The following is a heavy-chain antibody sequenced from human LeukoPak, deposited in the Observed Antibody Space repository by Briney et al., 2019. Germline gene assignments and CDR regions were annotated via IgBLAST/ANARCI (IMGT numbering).Heavy chain of an antibody. Sequence: GGSLRLSCAASGFTFSDYAMDWVRQAPGKGLEWVSVVRSSGDTTYYADFVKGRFTISRDNSKNTLYLQMNSLKTEDTAMYYCTTNDAFDIWGQGTMVTVSS. J-gene: IGHJ3*02. CDR3: TTNDAFDI. CDR1: GFTFSDYA. V-gene: IGHV3-23*01. D-gene: IGHD4-11*01. CDR2: VRSSGDTT.